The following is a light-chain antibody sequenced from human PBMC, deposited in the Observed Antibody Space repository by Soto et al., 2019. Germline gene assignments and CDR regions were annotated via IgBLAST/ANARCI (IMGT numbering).Light chain of an antibody. CDR1: SSDVGNYNY. CDR3: TSYTTSSTYV. Sequence: QSALTQPASVSGSPGQSITISCSGTSSDVGNYNYVSWYQQHQGKGPKLIIYHVSYRPSGVSNRFSGSKSGNTASLTISGLQAEDEADYCCTSYTTSSTYVFGTGTKVTVL. V-gene: IGLV2-14*01. J-gene: IGLJ1*01. CDR2: HVS.